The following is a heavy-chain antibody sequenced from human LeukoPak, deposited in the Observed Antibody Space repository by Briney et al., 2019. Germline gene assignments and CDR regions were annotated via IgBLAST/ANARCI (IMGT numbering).Heavy chain of an antibody. V-gene: IGHV3-23*01. J-gene: IGHJ4*02. Sequence: GGSLRLSCAASGFTLTTYSMNWVRQAPGKGLECVSALSGNGNTIYYANSVKGRFTISRDNSKNTLSLQMNSLRAEDTAVYYCAKALYGGHDYWGQGTLVTVSS. CDR1: GFTLTTYS. D-gene: IGHD4-23*01. CDR3: AKALYGGHDY. CDR2: LSGNGNTI.